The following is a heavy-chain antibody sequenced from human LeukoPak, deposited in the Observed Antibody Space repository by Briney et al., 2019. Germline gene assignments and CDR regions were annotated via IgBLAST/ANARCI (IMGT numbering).Heavy chain of an antibody. CDR3: ARVALGVAGVLTFDY. CDR2: ISPDSNYI. Sequence: GGSLRLSCLASGFTFSTYSMAWVRQAPGKGLEWVSSISPDSNYIYYADSLKGRFTISRDNAKISLYLQMNSLRADDTAVYYCARVALGVAGVLTFDYWGRGTLVIVSS. J-gene: IGHJ4*02. D-gene: IGHD6-19*01. V-gene: IGHV3-21*01. CDR1: GFTFSTYS.